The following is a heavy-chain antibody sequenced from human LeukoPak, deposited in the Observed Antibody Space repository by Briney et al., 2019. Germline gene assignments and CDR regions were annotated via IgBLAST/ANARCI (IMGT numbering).Heavy chain of an antibody. CDR1: GGSISSSSYY. CDR2: IYYSGST. V-gene: IGHV4-39*01. CDR3: ARRPGIAVAEYYFDY. Sequence: SETLSLTCTVSGGSISSSSYYWGWIRQPPGKGLEWIGSIYYSGSTYYNPSLKSRVTISVNTSKNQFSLKLSSVTAADTAVYYCARRPGIAVAEYYFDYWGQGTLVTVSS. J-gene: IGHJ4*02. D-gene: IGHD6-19*01.